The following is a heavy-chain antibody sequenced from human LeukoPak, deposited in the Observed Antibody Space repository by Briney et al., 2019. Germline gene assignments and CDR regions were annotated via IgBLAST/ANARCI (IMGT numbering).Heavy chain of an antibody. CDR2: IYTSGST. V-gene: IGHV4-4*07. CDR1: GGSISSYY. D-gene: IGHD4-17*01. J-gene: IGHJ4*02. CDR3: AVLMWRTTVTTTRAPKPPDY. Sequence: SETLSLTCTVSGGSISSYYWSWIRQPAGKGLEWIGRIYTSGSTNYNPSLKSRVTMSVDTPKNQFSLKLRSVTAADTAVYYCAVLMWRTTVTTTRAPKPPDYWGQGTLVTVSS.